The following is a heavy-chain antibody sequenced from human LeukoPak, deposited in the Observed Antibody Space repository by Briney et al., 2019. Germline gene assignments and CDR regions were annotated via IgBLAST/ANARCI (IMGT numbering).Heavy chain of an antibody. J-gene: IGHJ6*03. CDR2: IYSGGST. V-gene: IGHV3-53*01. CDR1: GFTFSSYA. D-gene: IGHD3-10*01. Sequence: QPGGSLRLSCSVSGFTFSSYAMSWVRQAPGKGLEWVSVIYSGGSTYYADSVKGRFTISRDNSKNTLYLQMNSLRAEDTAVYYCASGSGSYRTPYYYMDVWGTGTTVTVSS. CDR3: ASGSGSYRTPYYYMDV.